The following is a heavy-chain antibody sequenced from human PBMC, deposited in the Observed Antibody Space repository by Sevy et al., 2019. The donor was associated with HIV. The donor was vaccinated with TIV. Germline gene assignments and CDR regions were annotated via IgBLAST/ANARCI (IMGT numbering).Heavy chain of an antibody. CDR2: ISSGSSYI. CDR1: GFTFSTYT. Sequence: GGSLRLSCAASGFTFSTYTMNWVRQAPGKGLEWVSSISSGSSYIYYADSVKGRFTISRDNAKNTLYLQMNRLRAEDTAIYYCARDGGCTSTSCLLYFDYWGQGTPVTVSS. D-gene: IGHD2-2*01. V-gene: IGHV3-21*01. J-gene: IGHJ4*02. CDR3: ARDGGCTSTSCLLYFDY.